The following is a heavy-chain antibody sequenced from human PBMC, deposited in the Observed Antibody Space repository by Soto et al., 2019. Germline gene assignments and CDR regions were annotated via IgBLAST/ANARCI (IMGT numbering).Heavy chain of an antibody. V-gene: IGHV1-69*06. D-gene: IGHD1-1*01. CDR1: GAGDTFSNYG. J-gene: IGHJ4*02. Sequence: QVHLVQSGAEVKSPGSAVKVSCKVSGAGDTFSNYGLNWMRKTPGQGLEWMGGTIPAFGTANYAQKFHGRDTITADTSTTTAYMELSSLRSDDTAVYYCWRHDKTALPPLDSWGQRTLVSVAS. CDR3: WRHDKTALPPLDS. CDR2: TIPAFGTA.